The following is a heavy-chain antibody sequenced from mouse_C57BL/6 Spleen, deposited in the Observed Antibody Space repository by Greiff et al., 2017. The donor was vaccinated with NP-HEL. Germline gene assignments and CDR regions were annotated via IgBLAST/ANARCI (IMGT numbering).Heavy chain of an antibody. CDR3: ARHQIYYGRKDWYFDV. CDR1: GFTFSDYY. Sequence: EVKLVESGGGLVQPGGSLKLSCAASGFTFSDYYMYWVRQTPEKRLEWVAYISNGGGSTYYPDTVKGRFTISRDNAKNTLYLQMSRLKSEDTAMYYCARHQIYYGRKDWYFDVWGTGTTVTVSS. J-gene: IGHJ1*03. D-gene: IGHD2-1*01. V-gene: IGHV5-12*01. CDR2: ISNGGGST.